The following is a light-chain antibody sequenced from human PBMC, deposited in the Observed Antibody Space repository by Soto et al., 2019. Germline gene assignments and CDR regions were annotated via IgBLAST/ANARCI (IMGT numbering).Light chain of an antibody. V-gene: IGLV2-23*01. CDR3: CSYAGSSTPVV. Sequence: QSALTQPASVSGSPGQSITISCTGTSSDVGSYNLVSWYQQHPGKAPKLMLYEGSKRPSGVSNRFSGSKSGNTASLTISGLHAEDEADYYCCSYAGSSTPVVFGGGTKLPVL. CDR2: EGS. CDR1: SSDVGSYNL. J-gene: IGLJ2*01.